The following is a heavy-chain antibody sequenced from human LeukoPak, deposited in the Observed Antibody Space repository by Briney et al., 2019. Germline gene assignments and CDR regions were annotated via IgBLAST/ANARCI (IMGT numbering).Heavy chain of an antibody. Sequence: SETLSLTCAVYGGSFSGYYWSWIRQHPGKGLEWIGYIYYSGSTYYNPSLKSRVTISVDTSKNQFSLKLSSVTAADTAVYYCARVSSSGWYWFDPWGQGTLVTVSS. D-gene: IGHD6-19*01. V-gene: IGHV4-31*11. CDR2: IYYSGST. J-gene: IGHJ5*02. CDR1: GGSFSGYY. CDR3: ARVSSSGWYWFDP.